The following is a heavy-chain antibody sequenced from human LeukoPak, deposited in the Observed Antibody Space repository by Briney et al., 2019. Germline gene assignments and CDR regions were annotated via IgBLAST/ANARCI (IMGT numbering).Heavy chain of an antibody. CDR1: GFTFHDYA. CDR3: AKGGRVATGSFGY. Sequence: GGSLRLSCAASGFTFHDYAMHWVRQAPGKGLEWVSGISWNSGIIGYADSVKGRFTTSRDNAKNSLYLQMNSLRAEDMALYYCAKGGRVATGSFGYWGQGTLVTVSS. J-gene: IGHJ4*02. V-gene: IGHV3-9*03. D-gene: IGHD3-16*01. CDR2: ISWNSGII.